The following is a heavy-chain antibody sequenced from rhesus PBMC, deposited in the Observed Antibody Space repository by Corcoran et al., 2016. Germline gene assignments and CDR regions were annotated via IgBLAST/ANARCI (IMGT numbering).Heavy chain of an antibody. CDR3: ARYSNYVGFEF. V-gene: IGHV4-160*01. J-gene: IGHJ1*01. CDR2: IYGSGGST. Sequence: QVQLQESGPGLVKPSETLSLTRAVSGGSISSNYWSWIRQPPGKGLEWIGRIYGSGGSTDYNPPLKSRVTISTDPSKTQFSLKLSSVTAADTAVYYCARYSNYVGFEFWGQGALVTVSS. CDR1: GGSISSNY. D-gene: IGHD4-23*01.